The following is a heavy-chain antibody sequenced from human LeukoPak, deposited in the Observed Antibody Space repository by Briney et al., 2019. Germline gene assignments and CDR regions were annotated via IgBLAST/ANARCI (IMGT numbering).Heavy chain of an antibody. D-gene: IGHD6-6*01. CDR2: IYYDGST. V-gene: IGHV4-39*01. Sequence: SETLSLTCTVSGGSISSGDYYWGWVRQPPGKGLEWIGSIYYDGSTYYTPSLKSRVTISIDTSKIQFSLTLSSVTAADTTTYYCVRHHGSSSFDYWGQGTLVTVSS. CDR3: VRHHGSSSFDY. J-gene: IGHJ4*02. CDR1: GGSISSGDYY.